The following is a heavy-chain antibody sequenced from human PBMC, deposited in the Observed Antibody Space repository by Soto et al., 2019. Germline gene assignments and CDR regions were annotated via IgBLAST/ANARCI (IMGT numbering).Heavy chain of an antibody. D-gene: IGHD1-7*01. Sequence: QVQLVQSGAEVKKPGSSVKVSCKASGGTFSSYAISWVRQAPGQGLEWMGVIIPIFGTANYAQKFQGRVTITSDESTRTANMELSSLRSEDTAVYYCARGTTAGRWQRIAYYYGIDGWGQGTTVTVSS. CDR3: ARGTTAGRWQRIAYYYGIDG. CDR2: IIPIFGTA. V-gene: IGHV1-69*01. J-gene: IGHJ6*02. CDR1: GGTFSSYA.